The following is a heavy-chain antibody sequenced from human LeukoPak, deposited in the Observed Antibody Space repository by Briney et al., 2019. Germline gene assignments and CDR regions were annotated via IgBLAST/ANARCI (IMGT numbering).Heavy chain of an antibody. CDR2: ISGSGGST. CDR1: GFTFSSYA. CDR3: AKEGGRGSGSYYNDAFDI. Sequence: GGSLGLSCAASGFTFSSYAMSWVRQAPGKGLEWVSAISGSGGSTYYADSVKGRFTISRDNSKNTLYLQMNSLRAEDTAVYYCAKEGGRGSGSYYNDAFDIWGQGTMVTVSS. V-gene: IGHV3-23*01. D-gene: IGHD3-10*01. J-gene: IGHJ3*02.